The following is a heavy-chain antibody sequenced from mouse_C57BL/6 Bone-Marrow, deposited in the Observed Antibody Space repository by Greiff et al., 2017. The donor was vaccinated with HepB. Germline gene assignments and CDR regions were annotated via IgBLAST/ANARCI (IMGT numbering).Heavy chain of an antibody. V-gene: IGHV1-76*01. CDR1: GYTFTDYY. Sequence: QVQLKESGAELVRPGASVKLSCKASGYTFTDYYINWVKQRPGQGLEWIARIYPGSGNTYYNEKFKGKATLTAEKSSSTAYMQLSSLTSEDSAVYFCAREWLLKFAYWGQGTLVTVSA. J-gene: IGHJ3*01. CDR2: IYPGSGNT. D-gene: IGHD2-3*01. CDR3: AREWLLKFAY.